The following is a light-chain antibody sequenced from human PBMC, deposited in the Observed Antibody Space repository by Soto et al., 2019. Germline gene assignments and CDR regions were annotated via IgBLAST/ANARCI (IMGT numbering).Light chain of an antibody. CDR2: DVS. Sequence: QSALTQHASVSESPGQSIALLCTGTSSDVGGSNSVSWYQQHPNKAPKLLLHDVSNRPSGVSSRFSGSKSDNTASLTISGLQAEDEADYYCSSYMGSGSYVFGTGTKLTVL. CDR3: SSYMGSGSYV. CDR1: SSDVGGSNS. J-gene: IGLJ1*01. V-gene: IGLV2-14*01.